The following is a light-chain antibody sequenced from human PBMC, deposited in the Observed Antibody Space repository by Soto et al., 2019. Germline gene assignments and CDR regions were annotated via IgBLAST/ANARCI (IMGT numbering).Light chain of an antibody. CDR1: QSVSSY. Sequence: EIVLTHSPATLSLSPGERATLSCSSSQSVSSYLAWYQQKPGQAPRLLIYGASNRAAGIADKFSGSGSGTDFTLTISRLEPADFALYYCQHYGAAPITFGQGTRLEIK. J-gene: IGKJ5*01. V-gene: IGKV3-20*01. CDR3: QHYGAAPIT. CDR2: GAS.